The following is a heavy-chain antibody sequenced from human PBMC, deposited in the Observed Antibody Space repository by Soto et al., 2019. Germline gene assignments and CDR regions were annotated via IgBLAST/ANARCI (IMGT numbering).Heavy chain of an antibody. V-gene: IGHV3-74*01. CDR1: GFTFSSYW. CDR3: ARDWGLAYGMDV. D-gene: IGHD3-16*01. J-gene: IGHJ6*02. CDR2: INSDGSST. Sequence: GGSLRLSCAASGFTFSSYWMHWVRQAPGKGLVWVSRINSDGSSTYYADSVKGRFTISRDNSKNTLYLQMNSLRAEDTAVYYGARDWGLAYGMDVWGQGTMVTVSS.